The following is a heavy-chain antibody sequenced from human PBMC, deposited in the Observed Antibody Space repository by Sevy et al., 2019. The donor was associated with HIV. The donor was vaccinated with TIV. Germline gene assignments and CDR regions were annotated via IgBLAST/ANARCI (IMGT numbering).Heavy chain of an antibody. V-gene: IGHV6-1*01. Sequence: KQSQTLSLTCAISGDSVSSNSAAWNWIRQSPSRGLEWLGRTYYRSKWYNDYAVSVKSRITINPDTSKNQFSLQLNSVTPGDTAVYYWARDEIVVVVAATTGHYYGMDVWGQGTTVTVSS. J-gene: IGHJ6*02. CDR1: GDSVSSNSAA. CDR3: ARDEIVVVVAATTGHYYGMDV. D-gene: IGHD2-15*01. CDR2: TYYRSKWYN.